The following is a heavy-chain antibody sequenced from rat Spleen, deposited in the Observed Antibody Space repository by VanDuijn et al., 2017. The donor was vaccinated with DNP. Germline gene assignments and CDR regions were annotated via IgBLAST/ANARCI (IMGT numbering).Heavy chain of an antibody. CDR1: GFTFSDYY. Sequence: EVQLVESGGGLVQPGRSLKLSCAASGFTFSDYYMAWVRQAPTKGLEWVASISPSGGSTYYRDSVKGRFTVSRDNAKSSLYLQMDSLRSEDTATYYCASSMSDGSYYYYWYFDFWGPGTMVTVSS. J-gene: IGHJ1*01. CDR2: ISPSGGST. CDR3: ASSMSDGSYYYYWYFDF. V-gene: IGHV5-20*01. D-gene: IGHD1-12*02.